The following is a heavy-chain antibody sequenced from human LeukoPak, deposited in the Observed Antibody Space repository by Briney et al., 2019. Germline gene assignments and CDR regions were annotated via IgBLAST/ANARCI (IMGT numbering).Heavy chain of an antibody. CDR3: ARASRGRFDY. V-gene: IGHV4-31*03. CDR1: GGSISSGGYY. J-gene: IGHJ4*02. CDR2: IYYSGST. Sequence: SETLSLTCTVSGGSISSGGYYWSWIRQHPGKGLEWIGYIYYSGSTYYNPSLKSRVTISVDTSKNQFSLKLSSVTAADTAVYCCARASRGRFDYWGQGTLVTVSS. D-gene: IGHD3-10*01.